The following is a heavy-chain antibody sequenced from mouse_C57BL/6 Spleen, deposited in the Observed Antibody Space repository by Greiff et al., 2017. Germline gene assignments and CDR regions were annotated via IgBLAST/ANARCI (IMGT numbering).Heavy chain of an antibody. CDR3: ARYYYGSTTPAY. V-gene: IGHV1-55*01. J-gene: IGHJ3*01. Sequence: QVQLQQPGAELVKPGASVKMSCKASGYTFTSYWITWVKQRPGQGLEWIGDIYPGSGSTNYNEKFKSKATLTVDTSSSTAYMQLSSLTYEDSAVYYCARYYYGSTTPAYWGQGTLVTVSA. CDR1: GYTFTSYW. D-gene: IGHD1-1*01. CDR2: IYPGSGST.